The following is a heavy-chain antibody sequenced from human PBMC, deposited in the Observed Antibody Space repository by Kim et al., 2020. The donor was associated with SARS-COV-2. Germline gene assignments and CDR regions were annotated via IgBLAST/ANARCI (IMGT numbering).Heavy chain of an antibody. CDR1: GLTFNSYH. CDR2: IWYDGSYE. D-gene: IGHD3-22*01. J-gene: IGHJ4*01. V-gene: IGHV3-33*01. CDR3: ATEFYNGRGYYSYYFDC. Sequence: GGSLRLSCATSGLTFNSYHMHWVRQAPGKGLEWVAVIWYDGSYEYYADSVKGRVTISRDNSKSTLYLQMNSLRGEDTAVYYCATEFYNGRGYYSYYFDC.